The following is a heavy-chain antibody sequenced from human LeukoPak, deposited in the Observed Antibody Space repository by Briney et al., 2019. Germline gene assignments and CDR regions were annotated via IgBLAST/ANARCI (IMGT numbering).Heavy chain of an antibody. V-gene: IGHV3-9*01. Sequence: PGGSLRLSCAASGFTFDDYAMHWVRQAPGEGLEWVSGISWNRGSIGYADSVKGRFTISRDNAKNSLYLQMNSLRAEDTALYYCAKGVPYDSKGWFDPWGQGTLVTVSS. D-gene: IGHD3-22*01. J-gene: IGHJ5*02. CDR1: GFTFDDYA. CDR3: AKGVPYDSKGWFDP. CDR2: ISWNRGSI.